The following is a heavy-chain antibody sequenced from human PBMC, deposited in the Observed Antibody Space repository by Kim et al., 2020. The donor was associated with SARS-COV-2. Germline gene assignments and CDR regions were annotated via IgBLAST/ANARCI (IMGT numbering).Heavy chain of an antibody. V-gene: IGHV3-49*03. CDR3: TRNFVEMAVGY. J-gene: IGHJ4*02. D-gene: IGHD3-16*01. CDR1: GFTFGDYA. Sequence: GGSLRLSCTASGFTFGDYAMSWFRQAPGKGLEWVGFIRSKAYGGTTEYAASVKGRFTISRDDSKSIAYLQMNSLKTEDTAVYYCTRNFVEMAVGYWGQGTLVTVAS. CDR2: IRSKAYGGTT.